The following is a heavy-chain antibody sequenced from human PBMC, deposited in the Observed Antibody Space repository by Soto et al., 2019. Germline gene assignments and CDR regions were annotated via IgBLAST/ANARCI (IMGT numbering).Heavy chain of an antibody. D-gene: IGHD5-12*01. J-gene: IGHJ6*02. CDR2: IIPIFGTP. CDR3: ARDKRGRDGYNFGTRYYYGMDV. V-gene: IGHV1-69*01. Sequence: QVQLVQSGAEVKKPGSSVKVSCKPSGGTFSSYAISWVRQAPGQGLEWMGGIIPIFGTPNYAKKFQDRVTITADESTGTAYMELSSLRSEDTAVYYCARDKRGRDGYNFGTRYYYGMDVWGQGTTVTVSS. CDR1: GGTFSSYA.